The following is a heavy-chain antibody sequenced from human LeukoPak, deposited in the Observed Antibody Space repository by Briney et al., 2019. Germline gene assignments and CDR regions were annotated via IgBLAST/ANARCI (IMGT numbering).Heavy chain of an antibody. D-gene: IGHD1-26*01. J-gene: IGHJ4*02. V-gene: IGHV5-51*01. CDR1: GYSFTSYW. CDR2: IYPGDSDT. Sequence: GESLKISCKGSGYSFTSYWIGCVRQMPGKGLEWMGIIYPGDSDTRYSPSFQGQVTISADKSISTAYPQWSSLKASDTAMYYCARLGWEGGDYFDYWGQGTLVTVSS. CDR3: ARLGWEGGDYFDY.